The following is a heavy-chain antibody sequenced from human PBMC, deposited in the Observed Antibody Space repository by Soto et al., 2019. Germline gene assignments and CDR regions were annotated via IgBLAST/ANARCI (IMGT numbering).Heavy chain of an antibody. CDR3: ARGLGEGDSHTRGVFDI. CDR1: GGTFSSYA. Sequence: QVQLVQSGAEVKKPGSSVKVSCKASGGTFSSYAISWVRQAPGQGLEWMGGIIPIFGTANYAQKFQGRVMITADESTSTAYMELSSLRSEDTAVYYCARGLGEGDSHTRGVFDIWGQGTMVTVSS. D-gene: IGHD3-16*01. V-gene: IGHV1-69*01. J-gene: IGHJ3*02. CDR2: IIPIFGTA.